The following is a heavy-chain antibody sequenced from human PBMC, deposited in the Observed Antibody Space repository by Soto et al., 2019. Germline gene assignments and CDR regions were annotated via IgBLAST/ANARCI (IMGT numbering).Heavy chain of an antibody. V-gene: IGHV4-31*03. CDR2: IYYSGST. CDR3: ARDRGAVAGYYYYGMDV. D-gene: IGHD6-19*01. Sequence: SETLSLTCTVSGGSISSGGYYWSWIRQHPGKGLEWIGYIYYSGSTYYNPSLKSRVTISVDTSKNQFSLKLSSVTAADTAVYYCARDRGAVAGYYYYGMDVWGQGTTVTVSS. J-gene: IGHJ6*02. CDR1: GGSISSGGYY.